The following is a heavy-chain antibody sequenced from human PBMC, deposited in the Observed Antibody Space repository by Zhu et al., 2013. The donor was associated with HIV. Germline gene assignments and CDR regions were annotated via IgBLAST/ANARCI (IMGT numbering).Heavy chain of an antibody. J-gene: IGHJ6*02. CDR2: MNPNSGNT. D-gene: IGHD1-26*01. V-gene: IGHV1-8*01. CDR1: GYTFTSYD. CDR3: ARGLLVGATTVGRYYYYGMDV. Sequence: QVQLVQSGAEVKKPGASVKVSCKASGYTFTSYDINWVRQATGQGLEWMGWMNPNSGNTGYAQKFQGRVTMTRNTSISTAYMELSSLRSEDTAVYYCARGLLVGATTVGRYYYYGMDVWGQGTTVTVSS.